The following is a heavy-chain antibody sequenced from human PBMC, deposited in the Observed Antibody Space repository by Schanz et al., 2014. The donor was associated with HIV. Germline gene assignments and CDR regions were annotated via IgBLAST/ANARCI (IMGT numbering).Heavy chain of an antibody. D-gene: IGHD6-13*01. CDR3: ARVSGWSSFDY. CDR1: GGTFNNYA. V-gene: IGHV1-69*01. CDR2: IIPVFGTA. J-gene: IGHJ4*02. Sequence: QEQLVQSGAAVRKPGSSVTVSCKTSGGTFNNYALNWVRQAPGQGLEWMGGIIPVFGTANYAQKFQGRVTINADQSTTTVYMYLSSLTSEDTALYYCARVSGWSSFDYWGQGTLVIVSS.